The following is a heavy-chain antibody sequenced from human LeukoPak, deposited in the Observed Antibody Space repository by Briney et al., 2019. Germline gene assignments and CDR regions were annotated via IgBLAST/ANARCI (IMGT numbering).Heavy chain of an antibody. CDR2: IYYSGST. V-gene: IGHV4-59*12. J-gene: IGHJ4*02. CDR3: ARERPNMVRGVMIY. D-gene: IGHD3-10*01. CDR1: GGSISSYY. Sequence: SETLSLTCTVSGGSISSYYWSWIRQPPGKGLEWIGYIYYSGSTNYNPSLKSRVTISVDTSKNQFSLKLSSVTAADTAVYYCARERPNMVRGVMIYWGQGTLVTVSS.